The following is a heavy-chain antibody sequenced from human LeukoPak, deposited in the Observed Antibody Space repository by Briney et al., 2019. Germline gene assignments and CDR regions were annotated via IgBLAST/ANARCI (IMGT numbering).Heavy chain of an antibody. V-gene: IGHV3-11*04. CDR3: ARATTTVVTFGAFDI. CDR1: GFTFSDYY. D-gene: IGHD4-23*01. Sequence: GGSLRLSCAASGFTFSDYYMSWIRQAPGKGLEWVSYISSSGSTIYYADSVKGRFTISRDNAKNSLYLQMNSLRAEDTAVYYCARATTTVVTFGAFDIWGQGTMVTVSS. J-gene: IGHJ3*02. CDR2: ISSSGSTI.